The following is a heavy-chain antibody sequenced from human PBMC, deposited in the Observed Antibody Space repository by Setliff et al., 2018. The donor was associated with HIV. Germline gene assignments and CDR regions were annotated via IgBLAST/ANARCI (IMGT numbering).Heavy chain of an antibody. CDR1: GDSITSSDYS. D-gene: IGHD3-22*01. J-gene: IGHJ6*03. CDR3: TRITHYVDSYYFYYMDF. V-gene: IGHV4-39*01. Sequence: SETLSLTCAVSGDSITSSDYSWGWIRQPPGMGLDWIGTIYDSGNTYYNPSLKRRDTISADTSKNQLSLKPNSVTAAATAVYYCTRITHYVDSYYFYYMDFWGKGTTVTVSS. CDR2: IYDSGNT.